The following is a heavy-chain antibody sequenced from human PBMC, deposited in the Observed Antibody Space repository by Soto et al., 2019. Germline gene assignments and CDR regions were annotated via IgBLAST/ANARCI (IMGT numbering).Heavy chain of an antibody. CDR1: GDSIRGGGHY. Sequence: QVQLQESGPGLVKPSQTLSLTCSVSGDSIRGGGHYWNWIRQFPGKGLEWIGYVYHSGSTHYNPSLRGRLTISIATSKNQFSLRLISVTAEDTALYYCARDTGLAPTVWGYWGHGTQVTVSS. CDR2: VYHSGST. D-gene: IGHD7-27*01. V-gene: IGHV4-31*03. J-gene: IGHJ4*03. CDR3: ARDTGLAPTVWGY.